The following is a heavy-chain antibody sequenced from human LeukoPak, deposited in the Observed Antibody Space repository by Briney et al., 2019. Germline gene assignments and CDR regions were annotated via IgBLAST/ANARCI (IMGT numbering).Heavy chain of an antibody. CDR1: GGSISSSSYY. D-gene: IGHD4-23*01. J-gene: IGHJ5*02. CDR3: ALVPFDYGGNSGWFDP. V-gene: IGHV4-39*07. CDR2: IYYSGST. Sequence: KASETLSLTCTVSGGSISSSSYYWGWIRQPPGKGLEWIGSIYYSGSTYYNPSLKSRVTISVDTSKNQFSLKLSSVTAADTAVYYCALVPFDYGGNSGWFDPWGQGTLVTVSS.